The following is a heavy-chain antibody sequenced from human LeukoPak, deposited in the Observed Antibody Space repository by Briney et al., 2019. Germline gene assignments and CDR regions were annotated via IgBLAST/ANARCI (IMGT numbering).Heavy chain of an antibody. CDR2: IYYSGST. CDR3: ARVLTGYPLSWFDP. V-gene: IGHV4-61*01. D-gene: IGHD3-9*01. J-gene: IGHJ5*02. CDR1: GGSVSSGSYY. Sequence: SETLSLTCTVSGGSVSSGSYYWNWIRQPPGKGLEWIGYIYYSGSTKYNPSLKSRVTISVDTSKNQFSLKLSSVTAADTAVYYCARVLTGYPLSWFDPWGQGTLVTVSS.